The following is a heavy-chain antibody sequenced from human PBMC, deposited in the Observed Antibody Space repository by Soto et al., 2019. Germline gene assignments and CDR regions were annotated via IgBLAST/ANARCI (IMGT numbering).Heavy chain of an antibody. CDR2: IKKDGTET. D-gene: IGHD2-2*01. V-gene: IGHV3-7*03. CDR1: GFSFSSYW. CDR3: ASTFFGIPAAPNYYGLDL. J-gene: IGHJ6*02. Sequence: PGGSLRLSCTASGFSFSSYWMSWVRQAPGKGLEWVATIKKDGTETYSVDSVKGRFTISRDNAKNSLYLQMNSLRAEDTAVYFCASTFFGIPAAPNYYGLDLCGQGTTATVPS.